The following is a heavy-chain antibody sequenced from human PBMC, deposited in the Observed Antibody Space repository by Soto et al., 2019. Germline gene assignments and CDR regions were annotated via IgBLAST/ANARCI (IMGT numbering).Heavy chain of an antibody. J-gene: IGHJ4*02. V-gene: IGHV1-69*01. CDR3: ARGVIAGYGSGSHLDY. D-gene: IGHD3-10*01. CDR2: IIPIFGTA. Sequence: QVQLVQSGAEVKKPGSSVKVSCKASGGTFSSYAISWVRQAPGQGLEWMGGIIPIFGTANYAQKFQGRATITADESTSTAYMELSSLRSENTAVYYCARGVIAGYGSGSHLDYWGQGTLVTVSS. CDR1: GGTFSSYA.